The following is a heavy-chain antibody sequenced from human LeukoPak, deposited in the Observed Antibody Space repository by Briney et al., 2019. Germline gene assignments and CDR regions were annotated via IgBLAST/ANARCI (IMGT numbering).Heavy chain of an antibody. V-gene: IGHV4-4*07. Sequence: SETLSLTCNVSGGSISNYFWSWIRQPAEKGLEWIGRIHASGGTNYSPSLKSRVTMSVDTSTNQFSLKLISVTAADTAIYYCARENRDDGDNRGRFFDYWGQGTLVTVSS. CDR2: IHASGGT. CDR1: GGSISNYF. D-gene: IGHD4-17*01. J-gene: IGHJ4*02. CDR3: ARENRDDGDNRGRFFDY.